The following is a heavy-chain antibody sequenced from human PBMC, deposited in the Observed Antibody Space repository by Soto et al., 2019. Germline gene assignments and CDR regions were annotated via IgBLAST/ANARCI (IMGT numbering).Heavy chain of an antibody. D-gene: IGHD6-19*01. CDR3: TRASAVAGGSSNSLPNDY. CDR2: INPSSGAT. CDR1: GYTFTDYY. Sequence: QVQLVQSGAEVKKPGASVKVSCKASGYTFTDYYMHWVRQAPGQGLEWMGWINPSSGATSYAQNFQGRVTMTRDTSISTFYMELGRLSSDDTAIYYCTRASAVAGGSSNSLPNDYWGQGTLVTVSS. V-gene: IGHV1-2*02. J-gene: IGHJ4*02.